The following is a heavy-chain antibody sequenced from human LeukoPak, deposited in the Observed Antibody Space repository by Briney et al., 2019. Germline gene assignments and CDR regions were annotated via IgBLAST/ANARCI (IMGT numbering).Heavy chain of an antibody. CDR2: IYYSGST. J-gene: IGHJ6*02. CDR1: GGSIRSYY. V-gene: IGHV4-59*01. D-gene: IGHD4-17*01. CDR3: ARGLDYGDYSYGMDV. Sequence: SETLSLTCTVSGGSIRSYYWSWIRQPPGKGLEWIGYIYYSGSTNYNPSLQSRVTLSVDTSKNQFSLKLDSVTAADTAVYYCARGLDYGDYSYGMDVWGQGTTVTVSS.